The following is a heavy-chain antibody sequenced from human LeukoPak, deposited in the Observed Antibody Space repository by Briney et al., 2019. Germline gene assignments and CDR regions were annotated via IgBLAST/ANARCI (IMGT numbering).Heavy chain of an antibody. V-gene: IGHV4-34*01. CDR2: INHSGST. J-gene: IGHJ4*02. Sequence: SETLSLTCAVYGGSFSGYYWSWIRQPPGKGPEWIGEINHSGSTNYNPSLKSRVTISVDTSKNQFSLKLSSVTAADTAVYYCARGGCTNGVCYSYNYWGQGTLVTVSS. CDR3: ARGGCTNGVCYSYNY. D-gene: IGHD2-8*01. CDR1: GGSFSGYY.